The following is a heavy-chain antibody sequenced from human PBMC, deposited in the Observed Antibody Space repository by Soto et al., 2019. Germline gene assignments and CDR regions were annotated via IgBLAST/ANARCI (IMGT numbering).Heavy chain of an antibody. J-gene: IGHJ4*02. V-gene: IGHV1-46*03. Sequence: GASVKVSCKASGYTFTSYYRHWVRQAPGQGLEWMGIINPSGGSTSYAQKFQGRVTMTRDTSTSTVYMELSSLRSEDTAVYYCARASLRWLRLVYFDYWGQGTLVTVSS. CDR1: GYTFTSYY. CDR3: ARASLRWLRLVYFDY. D-gene: IGHD5-12*01. CDR2: INPSGGST.